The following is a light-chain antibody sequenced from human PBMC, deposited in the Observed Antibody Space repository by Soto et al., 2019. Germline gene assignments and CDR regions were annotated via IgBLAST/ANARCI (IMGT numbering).Light chain of an antibody. V-gene: IGKV2-28*01. CDR2: LGS. CDR3: MQALQTRT. J-gene: IGKJ1*01. Sequence: DMVMTQSPLSLPVTPGEPASISCRSSQSLLHSNGYNYLDWYLQKPGQSPQLLIYLGSNRASGVPDRLSGSGSGTDFTLKISRVEAEDVGVYYCMQALQTRTFGQGTKVEIK. CDR1: QSLLHSNGYNY.